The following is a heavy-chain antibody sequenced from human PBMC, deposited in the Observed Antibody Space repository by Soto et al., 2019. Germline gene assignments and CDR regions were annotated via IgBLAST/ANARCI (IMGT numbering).Heavy chain of an antibody. Sequence: ASETLSLTCTVSGGSISSYYWIWIRQPPGKGLEWIGYIYYSGSTNYNPSLKSRVTISVDTSKNQFSLKLSSVTAADTAVYYCAREASYCSSTSCPTGFDPWGQGTLVTVSS. CDR3: AREASYCSSTSCPTGFDP. CDR2: IYYSGST. J-gene: IGHJ5*02. CDR1: GGSISSYY. V-gene: IGHV4-59*01. D-gene: IGHD2-2*01.